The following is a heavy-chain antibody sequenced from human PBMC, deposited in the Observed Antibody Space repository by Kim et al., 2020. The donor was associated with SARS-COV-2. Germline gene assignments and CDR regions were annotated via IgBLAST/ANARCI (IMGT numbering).Heavy chain of an antibody. CDR2: IIGGNGNT. Sequence: ASVKVSCKASGYTFSNYAIHWVRQAPGQRLECMGWIIGGNGNTYYSPKFPGRVTFTRDTSATTAYMELSSLRSEDTAIYYCARGGGPGLGYWGQGTLVTVSS. CDR3: ARGGGPGLGY. D-gene: IGHD2-15*01. V-gene: IGHV1-3*01. CDR1: GYTFSNYA. J-gene: IGHJ4*02.